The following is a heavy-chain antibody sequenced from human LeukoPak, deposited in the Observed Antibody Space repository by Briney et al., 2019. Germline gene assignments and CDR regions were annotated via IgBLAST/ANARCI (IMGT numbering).Heavy chain of an antibody. CDR1: GYTFTKYS. J-gene: IGHJ4*02. D-gene: IGHD3-10*01. CDR3: ARDHYYGSGIYNYFDN. CDR2: INTGNGNT. Sequence: ASVKVSCKASGYTFTKYSMHWVRQAPGQRPEWMGRINTGNGNTRYSQNFQGRFSITRDTSASTVYMELSSLRSEDTAVYYCARDHYYGSGIYNYFDNWGQGTLVTVSS. V-gene: IGHV1-3*04.